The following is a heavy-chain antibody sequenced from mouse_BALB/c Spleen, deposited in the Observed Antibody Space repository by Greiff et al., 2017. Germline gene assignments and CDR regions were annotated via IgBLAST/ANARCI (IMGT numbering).Heavy chain of an antibody. J-gene: IGHJ1*01. V-gene: IGHV6-6*02. CDR1: GFTFSNYW. CDR3: TRGPLYYGSSYGYFDV. D-gene: IGHD1-1*01. Sequence: EVKVEESGGGLVQPGGSMKLSCVASGFTFSNYWMNWVRQSPEKGLEWVAEIRLKSNNYATHYAESVKGRFTISRDDSKSSVYLQMNNLRAEDTGIYYCTRGPLYYGSSYGYFDVWGAGTTVTVSS. CDR2: IRLKSNNYAT.